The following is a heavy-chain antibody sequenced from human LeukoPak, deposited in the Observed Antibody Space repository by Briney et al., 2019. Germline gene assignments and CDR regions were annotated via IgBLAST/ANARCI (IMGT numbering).Heavy chain of an antibody. CDR1: GFTFSSYA. Sequence: PGGSLRLSCAASGFTFSSYAMSWVRQAPGKGLEWVSAISGSGGSTYYADSVKGRFTISRDNSKNTLYLQMNSLRAEDTAVYYCAKDTYYYDSSGYYDYWGQGTLATVSS. CDR2: ISGSGGST. V-gene: IGHV3-23*01. D-gene: IGHD3-22*01. CDR3: AKDTYYYDSSGYYDY. J-gene: IGHJ4*02.